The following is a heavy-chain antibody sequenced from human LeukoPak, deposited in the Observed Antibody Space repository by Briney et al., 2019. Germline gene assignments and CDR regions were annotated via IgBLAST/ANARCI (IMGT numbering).Heavy chain of an antibody. D-gene: IGHD3/OR15-3a*01. J-gene: IGHJ3*02. CDR3: AGRGLGVGNDDAFDI. V-gene: IGHV4-38-2*01. CDR2: IYHSGST. CDR1: GYSISSGYY. Sequence: SETLSLTCAVSGYSISSGYYWGWIRQPPGKGLEWIGSIYHSGSTYYNPSLKSRVTISVDTSKNQFSLKLSSVTAANTAVYYCAGRGLGVGNDDAFDIWGQGTMVTVSS.